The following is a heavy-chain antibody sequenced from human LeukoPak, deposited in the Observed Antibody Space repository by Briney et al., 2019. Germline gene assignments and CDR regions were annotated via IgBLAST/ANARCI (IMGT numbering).Heavy chain of an antibody. CDR2: IRSKANSYAT. J-gene: IGHJ4*02. V-gene: IGHV3-73*01. D-gene: IGHD5-24*01. Sequence: GGSLRLSCAASGFTFSGSAMHWVRQASGKGLEWVGRIRSKANSYATAYAASVKGRFTISRDDSKNTAYLQMNSLKTEDTAVYYRTRRDGYNFVDYWGQGTLVTVSS. CDR1: GFTFSGSA. CDR3: TRRDGYNFVDY.